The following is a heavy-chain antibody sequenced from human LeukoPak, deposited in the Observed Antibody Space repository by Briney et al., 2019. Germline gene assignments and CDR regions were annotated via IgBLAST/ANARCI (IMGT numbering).Heavy chain of an antibody. Sequence: GASVKVSCKASGYTFTSCYMHWVRQAPGQGLEWMGISNPSGGSTSYAQTCQGTVTMTRDTSTSTVYMELSSLRSEDTAVYYCARYSYPTRGIVVVPALDYWGQGTLVTVSS. V-gene: IGHV1-46*01. CDR1: GYTFTSCY. D-gene: IGHD3-22*01. CDR3: ARYSYPTRGIVVVPALDY. CDR2: SNPSGGST. J-gene: IGHJ4*02.